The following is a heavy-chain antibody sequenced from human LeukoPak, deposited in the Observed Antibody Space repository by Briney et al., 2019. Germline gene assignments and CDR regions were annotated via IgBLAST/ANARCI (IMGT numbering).Heavy chain of an antibody. Sequence: PGRSLRLSCAASGFTFSSYGMHWVRQAPGKGLXXXXXXXXXXXNKYYADSVKGRFTISRDNSKNTLYLQMNSLRAEDTAVYYCARDSPYCSSTSCHGGYYGMDVWGKGTTVTVSS. V-gene: IGHV3-33*01. J-gene: IGHJ6*04. CDR3: ARDSPYCSSTSCHGGYYGMDV. CDR1: GFTFSSYG. CDR2: XXXXXXNK. D-gene: IGHD2-2*01.